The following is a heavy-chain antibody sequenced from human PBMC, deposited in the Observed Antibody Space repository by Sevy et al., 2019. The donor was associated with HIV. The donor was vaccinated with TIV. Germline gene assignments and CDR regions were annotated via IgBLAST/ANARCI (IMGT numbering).Heavy chain of an antibody. CDR2: IYPGDSDT. CDR3: ARHPHSHTGNNWFDP. Sequence: GESLKISCKGSGYSFTSYWIGWVRQMPGKGLEWMGIIYPGDSDTRYSPSFQGQVTISADKSISTAYLQWSSLKALDTAMYYCARHPHSHTGNNWFDPWGQGTLVTVSS. V-gene: IGHV5-51*01. J-gene: IGHJ5*02. CDR1: GYSFTSYW.